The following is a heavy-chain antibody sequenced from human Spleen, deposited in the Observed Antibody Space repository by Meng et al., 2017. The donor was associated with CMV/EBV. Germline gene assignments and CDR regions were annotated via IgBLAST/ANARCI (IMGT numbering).Heavy chain of an antibody. V-gene: IGHV5-51*01. CDR2: ISPSDSDT. Sequence: GESLKISCKASGYIFTSYWIGWVRQMPGKGLECMGIISPSDSDTRYSPSFKGQVTISAARSITTAYLQWSSLKASDTGIYYCARRKWGSNLFDYWGQGTLVTVSS. CDR1: GYIFTSYW. J-gene: IGHJ4*02. D-gene: IGHD4/OR15-4a*01. CDR3: ARRKWGSNLFDY.